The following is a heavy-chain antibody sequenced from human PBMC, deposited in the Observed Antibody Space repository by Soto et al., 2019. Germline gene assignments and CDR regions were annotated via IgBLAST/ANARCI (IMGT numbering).Heavy chain of an antibody. J-gene: IGHJ4*02. V-gene: IGHV3-23*01. CDR3: AKGGGKWLRNNFDC. D-gene: IGHD3-22*01. Sequence: PGGSLRLSCAASGFTFSSYAMTWVRQAPGKGLEWVSALSHHGDSTHYADSVKGRFTISRDNSKNTLYLQMNSLRAEDTAVYYCAKGGGKWLRNNFDCWGQGTLVTVSS. CDR2: LSHHGDST. CDR1: GFTFSSYA.